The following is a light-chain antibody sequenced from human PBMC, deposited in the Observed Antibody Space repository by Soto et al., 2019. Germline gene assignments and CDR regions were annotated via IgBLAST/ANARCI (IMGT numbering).Light chain of an antibody. J-gene: IGKJ4*01. CDR2: QTS. Sequence: EVVLTQSPATLSVSPGEGVTLSCRASQGIGDTLAWYQHKPGQTPRLLIYQTSIRAAGIPARFSGSGSGTDFTLTISSLEPEDFAVYYCQQRSNWPPVFGGGTKVDIK. CDR1: QGIGDT. CDR3: QQRSNWPPV. V-gene: IGKV3-11*01.